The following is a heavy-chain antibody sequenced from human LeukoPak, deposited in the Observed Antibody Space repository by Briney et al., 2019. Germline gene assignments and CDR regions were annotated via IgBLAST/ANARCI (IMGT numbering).Heavy chain of an antibody. CDR2: IHSSGSA. CDR1: GGSIRSSY. J-gene: IGHJ4*02. V-gene: IGHV4-4*07. CDR3: AKGPGSGTYYSSADTYYFDY. D-gene: IGHD3-10*01. Sequence: SETLSLTCTVSGGSIRSSYWSWIRQPAGKGLEWIGHIHSSGSARYNPSLKSRVTMSEDTSKNQFSLRLRSVTAADTALYYCAKGPGSGTYYSSADTYYFDYWGQGILVTVSS.